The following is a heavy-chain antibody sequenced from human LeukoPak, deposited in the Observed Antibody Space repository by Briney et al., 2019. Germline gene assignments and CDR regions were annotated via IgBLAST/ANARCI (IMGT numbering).Heavy chain of an antibody. CDR2: IHHNGTR. D-gene: IGHD2-2*02. J-gene: IGHJ6*02. Sequence: SETLSLTYGVSVGSISSGNWWSWVRQSPEKGLEWIGEIHHNGTRNYNPSLKSRVTISADTFQNHFSLIVTSLTAADTAVYYCATAPILRGEGGEHYRCGMDVWGQGTTVIVSS. CDR1: VGSISSGNW. V-gene: IGHV4/OR15-8*01. CDR3: ATAPILRGEGGEHYRCGMDV.